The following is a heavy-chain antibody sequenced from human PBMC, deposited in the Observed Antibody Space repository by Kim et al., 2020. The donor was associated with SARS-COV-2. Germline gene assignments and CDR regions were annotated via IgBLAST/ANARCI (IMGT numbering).Heavy chain of an antibody. CDR1: GFTFGDYA. CDR2: ISWNSGSI. D-gene: IGHD3-22*01. V-gene: IGHV3-9*01. Sequence: GGSLRLSCAASGFTFGDYAMHWVRQAPGKGLEWVSGISWNSGSIGYADSVKGRFTISRDNAKNSLYLQMNSLRAEDTALYYCVRRIDSSGFDAFDIWGQGTMVTVSS. CDR3: VRRIDSSGFDAFDI. J-gene: IGHJ3*02.